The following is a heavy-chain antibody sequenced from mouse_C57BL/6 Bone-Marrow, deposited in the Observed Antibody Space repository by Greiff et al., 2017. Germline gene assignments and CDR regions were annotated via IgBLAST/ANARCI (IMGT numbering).Heavy chain of an antibody. Sequence: EVQLVESGGDLVKPGGSLKLSCAASGFTFSSYGMSWVRQTPDKRLEWVATISSGGSSTYYPDSVKGRFTISRDNAKNTLYLQMSSLKFEDTAMYYCARQGYYYAMDYWGQGTSVTVSS. V-gene: IGHV5-6*01. J-gene: IGHJ4*01. CDR1: GFTFSSYG. CDR2: ISSGGSST. CDR3: ARQGYYYAMDY.